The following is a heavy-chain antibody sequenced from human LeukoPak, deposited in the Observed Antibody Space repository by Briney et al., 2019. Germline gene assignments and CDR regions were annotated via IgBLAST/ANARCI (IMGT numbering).Heavy chain of an antibody. V-gene: IGHV3-9*01. CDR2: INWNSDTI. CDR1: GFTFDDYA. D-gene: IGHD1-26*01. CDR3: ARDKIVGATYFDY. J-gene: IGHJ4*02. Sequence: PGGSLRLSCAASGFTFDDYAMHWVRQAPGKGLEWVSGINWNSDTIGYADSVKGRFTISRDNAKNSLYLQMNSLRVEDTAVYYCARDKIVGATYFDYWGQGTLVTVSS.